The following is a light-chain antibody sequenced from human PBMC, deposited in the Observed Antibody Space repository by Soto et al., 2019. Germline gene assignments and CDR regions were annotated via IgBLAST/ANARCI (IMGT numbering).Light chain of an antibody. CDR1: QSVSSY. V-gene: IGKV3-11*01. J-gene: IGKJ2*01. CDR2: DAS. Sequence: EIVLTQSPATLSLSPGERATLSCRASQSVSSYLAWYQQKPGQAPRLLIYDASNRATGIPARFSGSGSGTDFTLTIISLEPEDFAVYYCQLRSNWPLYTFGQGTKLEIK. CDR3: QLRSNWPLYT.